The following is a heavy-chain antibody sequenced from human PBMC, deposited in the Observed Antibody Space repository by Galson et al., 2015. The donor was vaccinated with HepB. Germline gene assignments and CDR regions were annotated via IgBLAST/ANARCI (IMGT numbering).Heavy chain of an antibody. CDR3: ARAGYCSSTSCYGPAAFDI. V-gene: IGHV1-18*01. CDR1: GYTFTSYG. Sequence: SVKVSCKASGYTFTSYGISWVRQAPGQGLEWMGWISAYNGNTNYAQKLQGRVTMTTDTSTSTAYMELRGLRSDDTAVYYCARAGYCSSTSCYGPAAFDIWGQGTMVTVFS. CDR2: ISAYNGNT. D-gene: IGHD2-2*03. J-gene: IGHJ3*02.